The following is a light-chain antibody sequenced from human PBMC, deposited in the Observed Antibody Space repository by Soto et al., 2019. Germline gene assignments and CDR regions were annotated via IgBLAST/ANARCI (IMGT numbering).Light chain of an antibody. V-gene: IGKV3-20*01. CDR1: QSVSSSY. CDR2: GAS. CDR3: QQYGDLIT. Sequence: EIVLTQSPGTLSLSPGESVALSCRAGQSVSSSYLAWYQQKRGQAPRLLIYGASSRATGVPDRFSGSGSGTDFTLTISRLEPEDFAVYYCQQYGDLITFGQGTRLQIK. J-gene: IGKJ5*01.